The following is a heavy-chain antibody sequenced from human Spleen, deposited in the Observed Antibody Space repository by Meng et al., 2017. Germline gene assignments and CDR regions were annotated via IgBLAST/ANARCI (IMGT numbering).Heavy chain of an antibody. CDR3: VRDEDISAAGYLFGNY. V-gene: IGHV1-8*01. D-gene: IGHD6-13*01. J-gene: IGHJ4*02. Sequence: ASVKVSCKASGYTFTSYDINWVRQATGQGLEWMGWMNPNSGNTGYAQKFHDRVTVTSDTSISTAYMELSRLRSDDTAVYFCVRDEDISAAGYLFGNYWGQGTLVTVSS. CDR1: GYTFTSYD. CDR2: MNPNSGNT.